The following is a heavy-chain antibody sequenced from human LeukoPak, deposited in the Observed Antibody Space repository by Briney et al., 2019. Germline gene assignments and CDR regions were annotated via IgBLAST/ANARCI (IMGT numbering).Heavy chain of an antibody. CDR2: IIPIFGTA. V-gene: IGHV1-69*13. J-gene: IGHJ4*02. D-gene: IGHD3-10*01. CDR3: AKDLGYYGSGSYY. CDR1: GGTLSSYA. Sequence: VASVKVSCKASGGTLSSYAISWVRQAPGQGLECMGGIIPIFGTANYAQKFQGRVTITADESTSTAYMELSSLRSEDTAVYYCAKDLGYYGSGSYYWGQGTLVTVSS.